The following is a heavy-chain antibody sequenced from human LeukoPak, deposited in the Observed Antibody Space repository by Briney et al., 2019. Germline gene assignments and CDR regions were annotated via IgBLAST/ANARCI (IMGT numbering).Heavy chain of an antibody. CDR2: ITGSADRT. J-gene: IGHJ4*02. D-gene: IGHD1-14*01. Sequence: GGSLRLSCAAYGFTFSTYAMSWVRQAPGKGLEWVSAITGSADRTHYADSVKGRVTISRAHTKKIVYLQMNSLRAKDTAVYFCARPQVVVLNPFDYWAQGTLVTVSS. CDR3: ARPQVVVLNPFDY. CDR1: GFTFSTYA. V-gene: IGHV3-23*01.